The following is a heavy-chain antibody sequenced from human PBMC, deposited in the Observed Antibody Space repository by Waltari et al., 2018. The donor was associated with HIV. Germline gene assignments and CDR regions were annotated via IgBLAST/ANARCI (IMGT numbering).Heavy chain of an antibody. CDR1: GGSVSSSSYF. D-gene: IGHD1-26*01. V-gene: IGHV4-39*01. J-gene: IGHJ2*01. CDR3: ARHALRVGAAYWNFDL. CDR2: MYYTGRA. Sequence: QLQLQESGPGLVKPSETLSLTCTVSGGSVSSSSYFWGWIRQPPGKGLEWVGRMYYTGRAYYNRSLKSRVTISVDTSKNQFSLKVTSVTAADTAVYYCARHALRVGAAYWNFDLWGRGTLVTVSS.